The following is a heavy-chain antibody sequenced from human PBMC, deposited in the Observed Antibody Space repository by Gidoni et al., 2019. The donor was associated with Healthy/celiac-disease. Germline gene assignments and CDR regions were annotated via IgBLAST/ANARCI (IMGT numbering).Heavy chain of an antibody. D-gene: IGHD6-19*01. V-gene: IGHV4-34*01. J-gene: IGHJ5*02. CDR1: GGSFSGYY. CDR2: INHSGST. Sequence: QVQLQQWGAGLLKPSETLSLTCAVYGGSFSGYYWSWIRQPPGKGLEWIGEINHSGSTNYNPSLKSRVTISVDTSKNQFSLKLSSVTAADTAVYYCARGPRQWLNRYLRGDWFDPWGQGTLVTVSS. CDR3: ARGPRQWLNRYLRGDWFDP.